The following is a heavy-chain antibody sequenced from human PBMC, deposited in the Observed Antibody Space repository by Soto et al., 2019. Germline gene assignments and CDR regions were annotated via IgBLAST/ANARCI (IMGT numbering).Heavy chain of an antibody. Sequence: GGSLRLSCAASGFTFSSYAMSWVRQAPGKGLEWVANINPDGSERNSVDSVKGRFTISRDNAKNSLYLQMNSLRVEDTAVYYCARQRSSPDYWGQGALVTVSS. CDR2: INPDGSER. V-gene: IGHV3-7*03. CDR3: ARQRSSPDY. CDR1: GFTFSSYA. J-gene: IGHJ4*02. D-gene: IGHD2-2*01.